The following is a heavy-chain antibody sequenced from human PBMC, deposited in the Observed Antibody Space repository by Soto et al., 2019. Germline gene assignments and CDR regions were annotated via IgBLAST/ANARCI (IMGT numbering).Heavy chain of an antibody. CDR2: ITWNSRVL. Sequence: GGSLRLSCVGTGLNFDDFAMHWVRQAPGKGLEWVSGITWNSRVLAYADSVKGRFTISRDNARNSLYLQMDSLRDEDTALYYCAKGRYDFWSPYYLDSWGQGTLVTVSS. V-gene: IGHV3-9*01. J-gene: IGHJ4*02. CDR3: AKGRYDFWSPYYLDS. CDR1: GLNFDDFA. D-gene: IGHD3-3*01.